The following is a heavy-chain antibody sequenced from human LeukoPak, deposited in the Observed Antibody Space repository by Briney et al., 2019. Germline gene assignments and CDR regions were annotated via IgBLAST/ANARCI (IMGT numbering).Heavy chain of an antibody. V-gene: IGHV3-30-3*01. Sequence: PGRSLRLSCAASGFTFSSYAMHWVRQAPGKGLEWVAVISYDGGNKYYADSVKGRFTISRDNSKNTLYLQMNSLRSDDTAVYYCAREVRLGELSALDYWGQGTLVTVSS. D-gene: IGHD3-16*02. CDR1: GFTFSSYA. CDR2: ISYDGGNK. J-gene: IGHJ4*02. CDR3: AREVRLGELSALDY.